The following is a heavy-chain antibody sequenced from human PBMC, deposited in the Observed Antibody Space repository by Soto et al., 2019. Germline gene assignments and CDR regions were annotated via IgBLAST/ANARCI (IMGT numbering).Heavy chain of an antibody. Sequence: EVQLVESGGGLVRPGGSLRLSCAASGFTFSHYWMHWVHQAPWKGLVWVSRIHSDGSSTTYADFVKGRFIISRDNARNTVDLQMNSVRVEDTAVYYCARGDRGAFDLWGQGTVVTVSS. J-gene: IGHJ3*01. CDR2: IHSDGSST. CDR1: GFTFSHYW. V-gene: IGHV3-74*01. CDR3: ARGDRGAFDL. D-gene: IGHD1-26*01.